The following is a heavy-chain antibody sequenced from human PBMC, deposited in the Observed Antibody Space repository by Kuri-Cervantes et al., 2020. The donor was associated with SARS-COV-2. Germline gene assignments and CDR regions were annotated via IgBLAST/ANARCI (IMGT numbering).Heavy chain of an antibody. CDR3: ARGLDVWRSYLLASRASYGMDV. D-gene: IGHD3-16*02. Sequence: GGSLRLSCAASGFTFSNYWMTWVRQAPGRGLEWVSSISSSSSYIYYADSVKGRFTISRHNSKNTLYLQMNSLRAEDTAVYYCARGLDVWRSYLLASRASYGMDVWGQGTTVTVSS. J-gene: IGHJ6*02. V-gene: IGHV3-21*04. CDR1: GFTFSNYW. CDR2: ISSSSSYI.